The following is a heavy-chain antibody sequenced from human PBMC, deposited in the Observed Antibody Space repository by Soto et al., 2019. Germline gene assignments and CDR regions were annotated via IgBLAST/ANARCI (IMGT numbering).Heavy chain of an antibody. CDR2: IYPGDSDT. J-gene: IGHJ4*02. D-gene: IGHD2-8*01. CDR1: GYSFPSYW. V-gene: IGHV5-51*01. Sequence: GESLKISCKGSGYSFPSYWIGWVRQMPGKGLEWMGIIYPGDSDTRYSPSFQGQVTISADKSISTAYLQWSSLKASDTAMYYCARQTAPVNGPFDYWGQGTLVTVSS. CDR3: ARQTAPVNGPFDY.